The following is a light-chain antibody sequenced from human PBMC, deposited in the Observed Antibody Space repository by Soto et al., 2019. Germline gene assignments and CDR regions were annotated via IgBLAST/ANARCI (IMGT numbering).Light chain of an antibody. J-gene: IGLJ3*02. CDR2: RND. V-gene: IGLV1-47*01. Sequence: QSVLTQPPSASGTPGQRVTISCSGSSSNIGSKYVYWYQQLPGTAPKLLIYRNDQRPSGVPDRFSGSKSGTSASLAISGLRSEDEADYYCAAWDGGLSGWVFGGGTKLTVL. CDR3: AAWDGGLSGWV. CDR1: SSNIGSKY.